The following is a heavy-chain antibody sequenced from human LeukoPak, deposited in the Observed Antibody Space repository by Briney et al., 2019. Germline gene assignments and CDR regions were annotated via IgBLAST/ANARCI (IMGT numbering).Heavy chain of an antibody. V-gene: IGHV3-23*01. D-gene: IGHD3-3*01. CDR1: GFTFSSYA. J-gene: IGHJ4*02. Sequence: PGGSLRLSCAASGFTFSSYALSWVRQAPGKGLEWVSAISGSGGSTYYADSVNGRFTISRDNPKNTLYQHMNSLRAEDTAVYYGAKGAPTYYDFWGGYYMDYWGQGTLVTVSS. CDR3: AKGAPTYYDFWGGYYMDY. CDR2: ISGSGGST.